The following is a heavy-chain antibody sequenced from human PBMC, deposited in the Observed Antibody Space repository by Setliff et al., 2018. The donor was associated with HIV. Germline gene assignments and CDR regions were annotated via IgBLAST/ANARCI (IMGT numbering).Heavy chain of an antibody. CDR1: GGSINSYY. Sequence: PSETLSLTCAVSGGSINSYYWGWIRQSPGKGLEWIGSIYYTGGTHYSPSLKSRVTISVDTSKNQFSLRLSSVTAADTAVYYCTRGGSMTTLTTWGQGTLVTVSS. V-gene: IGHV4-39*07. J-gene: IGHJ4*02. D-gene: IGHD4-4*01. CDR3: TRGGSMTTLTT. CDR2: IYYTGGT.